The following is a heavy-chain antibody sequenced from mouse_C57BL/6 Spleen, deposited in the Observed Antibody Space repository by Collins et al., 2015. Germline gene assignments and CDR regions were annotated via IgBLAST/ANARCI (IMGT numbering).Heavy chain of an antibody. CDR2: FILESDNT. J-gene: IGHJ4*01. CDR1: GYTFTDYY. D-gene: IGHD1-1*01. V-gene: IGHV1-76*01. CDR3: AREGLYYGRTYGSMDF. Sequence: QVQLKQSGAELVRPGASVKLSCKASGYTFTDYYXKWVKQRPGQGPDGLQGFILESDNTFYNEKFKGKATLTAEKASSTAYMQLNSLTSEDSAVYFCAREGLYYGRTYGSMDFWGQGTSVTVSS.